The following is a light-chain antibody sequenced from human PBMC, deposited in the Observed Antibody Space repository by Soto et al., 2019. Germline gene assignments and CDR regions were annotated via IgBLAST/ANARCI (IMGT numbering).Light chain of an antibody. CDR2: KAS. V-gene: IGKV1-5*03. Sequence: DIQMTQSPSTLSASVGDRVTITCRASQSINSWLAWYQQKPGKAPKLLIYKASSLESGVPSRFSGSGSGTEFTLTIHSLQPYDFATFYCQEYHSSPVTFGGGTKVDIK. CDR1: QSINSW. CDR3: QEYHSSPVT. J-gene: IGKJ4*01.